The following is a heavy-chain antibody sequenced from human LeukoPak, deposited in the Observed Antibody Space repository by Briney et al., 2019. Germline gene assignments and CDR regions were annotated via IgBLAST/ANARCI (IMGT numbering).Heavy chain of an antibody. Sequence: PGGSLRLSCAASGFTFSSYGMHWVRQAPGKGLEWVAVIWFDGSDKYYADSVKGRLTISRDNSKNTLYLQMNSLRAEDTAVYYCARDGYSGYDFYFDYWGQGSLVTVSS. CDR2: IWFDGSDK. J-gene: IGHJ4*02. V-gene: IGHV3-33*01. CDR1: GFTFSSYG. CDR3: ARDGYSGYDFYFDY. D-gene: IGHD5-12*01.